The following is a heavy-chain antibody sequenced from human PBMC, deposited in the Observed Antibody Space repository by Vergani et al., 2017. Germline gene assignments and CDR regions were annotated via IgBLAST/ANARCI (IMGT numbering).Heavy chain of an antibody. CDR2: INHSGST. CDR3: AGGGADYGDYFIDY. D-gene: IGHD4-17*01. CDR1: GGSFSGYY. J-gene: IGHJ4*02. V-gene: IGHV4-34*01. Sequence: QVQLQQWGAGLLKPSETLSLTCAVYGGSFSGYYWSWIRQPPGKGLEWIGEINHSGSTNYNPSLKSRVTISVDTSKNQFSLKLSSVTAADTAVYYCAGGGADYGDYFIDYWGQGTLVTVSS.